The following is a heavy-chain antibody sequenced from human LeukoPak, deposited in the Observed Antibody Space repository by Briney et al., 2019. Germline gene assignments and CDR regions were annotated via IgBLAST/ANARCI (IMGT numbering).Heavy chain of an antibody. J-gene: IGHJ5*01. V-gene: IGHV4-4*08. CDR2: ISTTRST. CDR1: GGSGSSNY. CDR3: ARRRGGGSYFFWFDS. D-gene: IGHD1-26*01. Sequence: RPSETRSSTCNDSGGSGSSNYWTRMRQRPPARLSLIGYISTTRSTHYTSSFRGRVSISLDTTQNLVSLELNSVTAADTAVYYCARRRGGGSYFFWFDSWGQGSRVTVSS.